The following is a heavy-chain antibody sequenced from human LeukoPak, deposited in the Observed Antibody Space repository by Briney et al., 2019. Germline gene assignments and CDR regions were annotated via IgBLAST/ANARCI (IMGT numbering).Heavy chain of an antibody. V-gene: IGHV4-61*02. CDR2: IYTSGST. CDR3: AREMIAALWRFDP. D-gene: IGHD6-13*01. J-gene: IGHJ5*02. CDR1: GGSISSGSYY. Sequence: PSQTLSLTCTVSGGSISSGSYYWSWIRQPAGKGLEWIGRIYTSGSTNYNPSLKSRVTISVDTSKNQFSLKLSSVTAADTAVYYCAREMIAALWRFDPWGQGTLVTVSS.